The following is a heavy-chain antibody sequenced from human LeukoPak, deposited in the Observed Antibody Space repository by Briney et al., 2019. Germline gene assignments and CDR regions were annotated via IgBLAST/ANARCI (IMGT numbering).Heavy chain of an antibody. V-gene: IGHV3-43*02. J-gene: IGHJ6*02. Sequence: PGGSLRLSCAASGFTFDDYAMHWVRQAPGKGLEWVSLISGDGGSTYYADSVKGRFTISRDNSKNSLYLQMNSLRTEDTALYYCAKDRTRFLGGYGMDVWGQGTTVTVSS. CDR1: GFTFDDYA. D-gene: IGHD3-3*01. CDR3: AKDRTRFLGGYGMDV. CDR2: ISGDGGST.